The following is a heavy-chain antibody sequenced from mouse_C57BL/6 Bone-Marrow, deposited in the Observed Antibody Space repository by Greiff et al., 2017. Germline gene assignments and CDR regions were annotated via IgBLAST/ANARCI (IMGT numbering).Heavy chain of an antibody. CDR3: ASEGYYGSYWYCDV. D-gene: IGHD1-1*01. Sequence: QVQLQQSGAELVKPGASVKISCKASGYAFSSYWMNWVKQRPGKGLEWIGQIYPGDGDTNYNGKFKGKATLTADKSSSTAYMQLSSLTSEDSAVYFCASEGYYGSYWYCDVWGTGTTVTVSS. V-gene: IGHV1-80*01. CDR1: GYAFSSYW. CDR2: IYPGDGDT. J-gene: IGHJ1*03.